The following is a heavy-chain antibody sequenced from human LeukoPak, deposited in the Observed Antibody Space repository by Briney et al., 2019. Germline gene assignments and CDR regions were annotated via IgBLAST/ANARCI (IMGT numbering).Heavy chain of an antibody. J-gene: IGHJ4*02. CDR1: GFTFDDYA. CDR3: ARAFSTTAFDY. V-gene: IGHV3-9*01. CDR2: ISWNSRTI. D-gene: IGHD4-17*01. Sequence: GRSLRLSCAASGFTFDDYAMHWVRQAPGKGLEWVSGISWNSRTITYADSVKGRFTISRDNAKNTLYLQMNSLRAEDTAVYYCARAFSTTAFDYWGQGTLVTVSS.